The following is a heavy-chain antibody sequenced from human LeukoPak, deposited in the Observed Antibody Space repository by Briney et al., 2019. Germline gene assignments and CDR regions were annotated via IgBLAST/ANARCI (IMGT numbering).Heavy chain of an antibody. J-gene: IGHJ1*01. CDR3: ARVGSQEYFQH. CDR2: IDPSGGGT. CDR1: GYTFSSNY. Sequence: ASVKVSCKASGYTFSSNYIHWVRQAPGQGLEWMGVIDPSGGGTSYAQKFQGRVTITADESTSTAYMELSSLRSEDTAVYCCARVGSQEYFQHWGQGTLVTVSS. D-gene: IGHD3-16*01. V-gene: IGHV1-46*01.